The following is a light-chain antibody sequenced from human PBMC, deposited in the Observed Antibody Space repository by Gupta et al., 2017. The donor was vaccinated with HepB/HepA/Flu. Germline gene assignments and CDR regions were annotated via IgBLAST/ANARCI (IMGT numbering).Light chain of an antibody. V-gene: IGLV1-51*02. CDR3: EPWDTSRSAWV. J-gene: IGLJ3*02. CDR1: SSNIGNNY. CDR2: ENN. Sequence: QSVLTQPPSVSAAPGQKVTISCSGSSSNIGNNYVSWYQQLLPGTAPNLLIYENNKRPSGIPERFSGSKYGTSATLVITGLQTGEEADYYCEPWDTSRSAWVFGGGTKLTVL.